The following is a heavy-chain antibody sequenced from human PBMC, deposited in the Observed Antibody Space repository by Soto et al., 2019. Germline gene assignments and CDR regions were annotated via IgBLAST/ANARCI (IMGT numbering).Heavy chain of an antibody. V-gene: IGHV3-53*01. Sequence: GGSLRLSCAASGFTVSSNYMSWVRQAPGKGLEWVSVIYSGGSTHYADSVKGRFTISRDNSKNTLYLQMNSLRAEDTAVYYCARDKVRLQRNYYYYYGMDVWGQGTTVTVSS. CDR2: IYSGGST. CDR3: ARDKVRLQRNYYYYYGMDV. J-gene: IGHJ6*02. D-gene: IGHD1-1*01. CDR1: GFTVSSNY.